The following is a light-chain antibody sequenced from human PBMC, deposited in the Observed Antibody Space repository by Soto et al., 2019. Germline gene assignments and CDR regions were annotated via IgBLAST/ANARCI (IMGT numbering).Light chain of an antibody. V-gene: IGLV2-14*01. J-gene: IGLJ1*01. Sequence: QSALTQPASVSGSPGQSITISCTGTSSDVGGYSYVSWYQQSPGKAPKLMIYDVSTRPSGVSYRFSGSKSGNTASLTISGLQAEDEADYYCSSYTRSSTLVFGSGTKVTVL. CDR3: SSYTRSSTLV. CDR1: SSDVGGYSY. CDR2: DVS.